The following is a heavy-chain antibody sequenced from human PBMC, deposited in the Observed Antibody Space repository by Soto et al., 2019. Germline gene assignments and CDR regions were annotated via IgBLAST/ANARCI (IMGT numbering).Heavy chain of an antibody. Sequence: GGSLRLSCAASGFTFSDYYMSWIRQAPGKGLEWVSYISSSGSTIYYAESVKGRFTISRDNAKNSLYLQMNSLRAEDTAVYYCARATLFGAFDIWGQGTMVTVSS. CDR2: ISSSGSTI. V-gene: IGHV3-11*01. J-gene: IGHJ3*02. CDR3: ARATLFGAFDI. D-gene: IGHD3-16*01. CDR1: GFTFSDYY.